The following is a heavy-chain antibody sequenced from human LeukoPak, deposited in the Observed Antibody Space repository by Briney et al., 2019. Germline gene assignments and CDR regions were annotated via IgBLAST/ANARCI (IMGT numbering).Heavy chain of an antibody. CDR3: VKDSPGLVVVVAATPVY. D-gene: IGHD2-15*01. Sequence: GGSLRLSCSASGFTFSSYAMHWVRQAPGKGLEYVSAISSNGGSTYYADSVKGRFTISRDNSKNTLYLQMSSLGAEDTAVYYCVKDSPGLVVVVAATPVYWGQGTLVTVSS. V-gene: IGHV3-64D*09. CDR2: ISSNGGST. J-gene: IGHJ4*02. CDR1: GFTFSSYA.